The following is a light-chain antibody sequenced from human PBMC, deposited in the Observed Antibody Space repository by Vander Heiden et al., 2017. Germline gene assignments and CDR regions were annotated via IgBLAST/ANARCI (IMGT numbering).Light chain of an antibody. V-gene: IGLV3-1*01. Sequence: FTQPPTVSAPPRQAATITCSGKNLGDKFVCWYQHKAGQSPVLVMYQDRRRPSGIPDRFAASHSGDTATLTIGDIQAMDEADYYCQAWDSSVLYVFGSGTKVTVL. CDR2: QDR. J-gene: IGLJ1*01. CDR3: QAWDSSVLYV. CDR1: NLGDKF.